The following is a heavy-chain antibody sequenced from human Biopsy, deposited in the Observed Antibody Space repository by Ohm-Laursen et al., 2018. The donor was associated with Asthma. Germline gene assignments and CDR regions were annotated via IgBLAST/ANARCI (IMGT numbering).Heavy chain of an antibody. CDR1: GFTFSTYG. CDR3: ARDLRSDNWNPWGMDV. J-gene: IGHJ6*02. V-gene: IGHV3-30*03. D-gene: IGHD1-20*01. CDR2: ISYDGTNK. Sequence: SLRLSCSASGFTFSTYGMHWVRQAPGEGLEWVAVISYDGTNKDYADSVKGRFTFSRDNSQNTLSLEMNSLRVEDTAVYYCARDLRSDNWNPWGMDVWGLGTTVTVAS.